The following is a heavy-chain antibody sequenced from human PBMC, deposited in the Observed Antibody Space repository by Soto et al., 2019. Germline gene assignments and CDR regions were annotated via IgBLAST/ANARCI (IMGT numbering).Heavy chain of an antibody. CDR1: GYNFILHG. V-gene: IGHV1-18*01. J-gene: IGHJ3*02. D-gene: IGHD3-10*01. Sequence: QGQLVQSVGEVKKPGASLKVSCKASGYNFILHGISWVRQAPGQGLEWMGWISAYNGNTNYAQNCQDRVTMTTDPSTSTVNMELRSLRPDDTAVYYCARVWYDGNSGAFDIWGQGTKVTVSS. CDR2: ISAYNGNT. CDR3: ARVWYDGNSGAFDI.